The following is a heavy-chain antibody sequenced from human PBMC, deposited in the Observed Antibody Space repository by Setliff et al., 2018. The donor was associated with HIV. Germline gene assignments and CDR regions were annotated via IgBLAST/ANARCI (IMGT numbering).Heavy chain of an antibody. D-gene: IGHD6-13*01. Sequence: LRLSCAASGFTFSNAWMNWVRQAPGKGLEWVGRMKSKTDGGTTDYAAPVKGRFTISRDDSKSTLYLQMNSLKPEDSAVYYCNTVRTRYSSTWFWGQGTLVTVSS. CDR3: NTVRTRYSSTWF. J-gene: IGHJ4*02. CDR1: GFTFSNAW. V-gene: IGHV3-15*07. CDR2: MKSKTDGGTT.